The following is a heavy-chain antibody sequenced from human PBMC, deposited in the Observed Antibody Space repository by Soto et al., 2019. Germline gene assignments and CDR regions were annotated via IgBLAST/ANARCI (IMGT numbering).Heavy chain of an antibody. D-gene: IGHD2-2*02. J-gene: IGHJ4*02. Sequence: SETLSLTCTVSGGSISSSSYYWGWIRQPPGKGLEWIGCIYYSGSTYYNPSLKSRVTISVDTSKNQFSLKLSSVTAADTAVYYCAVQGLPAAISDGYFDYWGQGTLVTVSS. CDR1: GGSISSSSYY. V-gene: IGHV4-39*01. CDR2: IYYSGST. CDR3: AVQGLPAAISDGYFDY.